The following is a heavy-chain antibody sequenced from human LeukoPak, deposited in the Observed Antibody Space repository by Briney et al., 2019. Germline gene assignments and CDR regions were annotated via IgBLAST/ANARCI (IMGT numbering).Heavy chain of an antibody. CDR2: IIPILGIA. Sequence: ASVKVSCKASGGTFSSYTISWVRQAPGQGLEWMGRIIPILGIANYAQKFQGRVTITADKSTSTDYMELSSLRSEDTAVYYCARDQYVGTPLPYYYGSGSYYNSYYYYYYMDVWGKGTTVTVSS. CDR1: GGTFSSYT. J-gene: IGHJ6*03. V-gene: IGHV1-69*04. D-gene: IGHD3-10*01. CDR3: ARDQYVGTPLPYYYGSGSYYNSYYYYYYMDV.